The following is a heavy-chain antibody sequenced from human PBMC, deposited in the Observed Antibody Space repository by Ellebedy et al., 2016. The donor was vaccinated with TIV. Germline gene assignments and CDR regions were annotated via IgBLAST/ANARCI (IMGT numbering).Heavy chain of an antibody. CDR1: GFTFSSYS. J-gene: IGHJ3*02. V-gene: IGHV3-48*02. CDR3: ARDKGATTHDGRPDDAFDI. Sequence: GESLKISCAASGFTFSSYSMNWVRQAPGKGLEWLSYISRSSTTILYADSVKGRFTVSRDNAKSSLYLQMISLRDEDTAVYYCARDKGATTHDGRPDDAFDIWGQGTKVTVSS. D-gene: IGHD3-22*01. CDR2: ISRSSTTI.